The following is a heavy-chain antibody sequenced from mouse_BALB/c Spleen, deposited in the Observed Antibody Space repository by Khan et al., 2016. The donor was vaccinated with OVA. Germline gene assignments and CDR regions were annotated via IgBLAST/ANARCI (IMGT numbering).Heavy chain of an antibody. D-gene: IGHD1-2*01. V-gene: IGHV3-2*02. CDR2: ISYSGST. CDR1: GYSITSGYG. CDR3: ARTARIKY. Sequence: VQLKESGPGLVKPSQSLSLTCTVTGYSITSGYGWNWIRQFPGNKLEWMGYISYSGSTNYNPSLKSRISITRDTSKNQFFLQLNSVTTEDTATXYCARTARIKYWGQGTTVTVSS. J-gene: IGHJ2*01.